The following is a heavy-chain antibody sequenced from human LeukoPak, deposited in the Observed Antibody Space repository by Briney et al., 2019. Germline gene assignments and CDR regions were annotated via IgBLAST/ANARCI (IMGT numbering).Heavy chain of an antibody. CDR3: PNDAYGIVGATYDY. D-gene: IGHD1-26*01. V-gene: IGHV3-23*01. J-gene: IGHJ4*02. CDR2: ISGSGGST. CDR1: GFTFSSYA. Sequence: PGGSLRLSCAASGFTFSSYAMSWVRQAPGKGLEWVSAISGSGGSTYYADSVKGRFTISRDNSKNTLYLQMNSLRAEDTAVYYCPNDAYGIVGATYDYWGQGTLVTLSS.